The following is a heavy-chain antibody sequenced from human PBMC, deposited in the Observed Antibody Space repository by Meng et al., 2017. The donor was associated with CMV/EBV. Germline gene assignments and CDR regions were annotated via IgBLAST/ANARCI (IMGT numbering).Heavy chain of an antibody. CDR1: GGSISSYY. CDR2: IYYSGST. V-gene: IGHV4-59*01. D-gene: IGHD2-8*01. Sequence: GSLRLSCTDSGGSISSYYWSWIRQPPGKGLEWIGYIYYSGSTNYNPSLKSRVTISVDTSKNQFSLKLSSVTAADTAVYYCATPTNYYYYGMDVWGQGTTVTVSS. J-gene: IGHJ6*02. CDR3: ATPTNYYYYGMDV.